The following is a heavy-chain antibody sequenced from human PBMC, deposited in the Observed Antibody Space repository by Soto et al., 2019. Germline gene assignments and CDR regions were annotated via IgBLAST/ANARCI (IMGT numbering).Heavy chain of an antibody. V-gene: IGHV1-58*01. CDR1: GFTFTSSA. D-gene: IGHD1-26*01. Sequence: QMQLVQSGPEVKKPGTSVKVSCKASGFTFTSSAVQWVRQARGQRLEWIGWIVVGSGNTNYAQKFQERVTITRDMSTSTAYMELSSLRSEDTAVYYCAADRLVSGWELPFDYWGQGTLVTVSS. CDR3: AADRLVSGWELPFDY. CDR2: IVVGSGNT. J-gene: IGHJ4*02.